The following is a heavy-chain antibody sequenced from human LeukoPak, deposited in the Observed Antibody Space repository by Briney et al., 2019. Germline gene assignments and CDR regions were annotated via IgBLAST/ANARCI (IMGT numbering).Heavy chain of an antibody. CDR2: IYYSGST. D-gene: IGHD3-9*01. CDR3: ARGRYFDWIDAFDI. CDR1: GGSISSYY. V-gene: IGHV4-59*01. J-gene: IGHJ3*02. Sequence: SETLSLTCTVSGGSISSYYWSWIRQPPGKGLEWIWYIYYSGSTNYNPSLKSRVTISVDTSKNQFSLKLSSVSAADTAVYYCARGRYFDWIDAFDIWGQGTMVTVSS.